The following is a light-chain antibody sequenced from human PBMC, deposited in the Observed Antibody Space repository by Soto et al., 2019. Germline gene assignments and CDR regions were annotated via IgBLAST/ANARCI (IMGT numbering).Light chain of an antibody. CDR3: SSYAGSNNVL. Sequence: QSALTQPPSASGSPGQSVTISCTGPTSDIGDYYYVSWYQQHPGKAPKLMIYEVSKRPSGVPDRFSGSKSGNTASLTVSGLQADDDAHYYCSSYAGSNNVLFGGGTKLTVL. V-gene: IGLV2-8*01. CDR2: EVS. CDR1: TSDIGDYYY. J-gene: IGLJ2*01.